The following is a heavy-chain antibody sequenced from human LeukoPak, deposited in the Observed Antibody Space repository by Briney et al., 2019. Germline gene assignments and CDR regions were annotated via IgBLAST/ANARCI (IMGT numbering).Heavy chain of an antibody. CDR3: ARGVSRYYYDSSGYYYFDY. CDR1: GFTFSSYW. V-gene: IGHV4-34*01. Sequence: PGGSLRLSCAASGFTFSSYWMNWIRQPPGKGLEWIGEINHSGSTNYNPSLKSRVTISVDTSKNQFSLKLSSVTAADTAVYYCARGVSRYYYDSSGYYYFDYWGQGTLVTVSS. D-gene: IGHD3-22*01. J-gene: IGHJ4*02. CDR2: INHSGST.